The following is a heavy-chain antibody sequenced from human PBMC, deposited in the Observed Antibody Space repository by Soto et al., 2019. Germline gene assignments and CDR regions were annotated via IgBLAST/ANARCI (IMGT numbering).Heavy chain of an antibody. Sequence: QITLKESGPTLVKPTQTLTLTCTFSGFSLSTTGVGVGWIRQPPGKALEWLALIYWDGEKRYSPSLESRLTITKDTSKNQVVLTMTNMDPVDTATYYCAHRPWYAFEPWGQGILVTVSS. CDR1: GFSLSTTGVG. CDR2: IYWDGEK. J-gene: IGHJ5*02. D-gene: IGHD6-13*01. V-gene: IGHV2-5*02. CDR3: AHRPWYAFEP.